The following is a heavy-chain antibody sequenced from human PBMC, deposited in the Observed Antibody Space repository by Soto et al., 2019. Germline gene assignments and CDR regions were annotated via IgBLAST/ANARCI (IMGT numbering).Heavy chain of an antibody. D-gene: IGHD3-3*01. J-gene: IGHJ6*02. CDR1: GFTFSSYS. CDR2: ISSSSSTI. CDR3: AKDRAVLRFFEWLGDYYYGMYV. V-gene: IGHV3-48*01. Sequence: GGSLRLSCAASGFTFSSYSMNWVRQAPGKGLEWVSYISSSSSTIYYADSVKGRFTISRDNAKNTLYLQMNSLRAEDTAVYYCAKDRAVLRFFEWLGDYYYGMYVCGQGTTVTVS.